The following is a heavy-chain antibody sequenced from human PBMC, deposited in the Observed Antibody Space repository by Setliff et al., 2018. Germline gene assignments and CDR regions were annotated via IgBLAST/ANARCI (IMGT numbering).Heavy chain of an antibody. V-gene: IGHV3-7*01. CDR2: INQDGSDK. CDR1: GFTFTTYW. CDR3: AREDDVNTCDI. J-gene: IGHJ3*02. Sequence: GGSLRLSCAASGFTFTTYWMSWFRQAPGRGLEWVANINQDGSDKYSVDSVKGRFTISRDNAKNSLYLQMSSLRAEDTAFYYCAREDDVNTCDIWGQGTMVTVSS.